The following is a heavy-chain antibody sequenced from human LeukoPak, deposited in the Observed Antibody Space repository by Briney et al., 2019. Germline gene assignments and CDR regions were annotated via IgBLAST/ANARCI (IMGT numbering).Heavy chain of an antibody. V-gene: IGHV4-34*01. Sequence: SETLSLTCAVYGGSFSGYYWSWIRQPPGKGLEWIGEINHSGSTNYNPSLKSRVTISVDTSRNQFSLKLSSVTAADAAVYYCARGVPYYYDSSGYYRENFDYWGQGTLVTVSS. D-gene: IGHD3-22*01. J-gene: IGHJ4*02. CDR1: GGSFSGYY. CDR2: INHSGST. CDR3: ARGVPYYYDSSGYYRENFDY.